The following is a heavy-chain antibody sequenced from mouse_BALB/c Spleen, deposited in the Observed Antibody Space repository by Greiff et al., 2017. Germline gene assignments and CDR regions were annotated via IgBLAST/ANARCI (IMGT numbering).Heavy chain of an antibody. CDR2: ISTYYGDA. CDR3: ARRGPYYGKGYYAMDY. D-gene: IGHD2-10*01. CDR1: GYTFTDYA. Sequence: QVQLQQSGAELVRPGVSVKISCKGSGYTFTDYAMHWVKQSHAKSLEWIGVISTYYGDASYNQKFKGKATMTVDKSSSTAYMELARLTSEDSAIYYSARRGPYYGKGYYAMDYWGQGTSVTVSS. V-gene: IGHV1S137*01. J-gene: IGHJ4*01.